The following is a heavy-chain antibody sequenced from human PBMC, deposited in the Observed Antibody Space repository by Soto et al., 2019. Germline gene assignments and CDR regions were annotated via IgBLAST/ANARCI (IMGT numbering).Heavy chain of an antibody. V-gene: IGHV1-2*02. CDR3: AIEITGTSAFDGGY. Sequence: QVQLVQSGAEVKKPGASVKVSCKPSGYTFTGYYIHWVRQAPGQGLEWMGWIDPDSGGTNYGQTFQGRVTITRDTSISTAYMELSSLISDDTAIYYCAIEITGTSAFDGGYWGQGTLVTVSS. CDR2: IDPDSGGT. J-gene: IGHJ4*02. D-gene: IGHD1-7*01. CDR1: GYTFTGYY.